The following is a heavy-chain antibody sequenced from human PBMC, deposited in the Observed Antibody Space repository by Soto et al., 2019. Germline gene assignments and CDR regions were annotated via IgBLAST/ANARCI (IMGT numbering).Heavy chain of an antibody. V-gene: IGHV3-7*05. CDR3: AREAY. J-gene: IGHJ4*02. CDR2: MNQDGTAK. Sequence: GGSLRLSCAASGFTFNTYWMSWVRQAPGRGLEWVAAMNQDGTAKYYVDSVEGRFTISRDNARNSLYLQMSSLRVDDTAVYYCAREAYWGQGTLVTVSS. CDR1: GFTFNTYW.